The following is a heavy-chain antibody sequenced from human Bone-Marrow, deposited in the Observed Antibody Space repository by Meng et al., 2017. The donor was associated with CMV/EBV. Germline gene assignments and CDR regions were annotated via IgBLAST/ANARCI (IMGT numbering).Heavy chain of an antibody. Sequence: SISSGDYYWSWIRQPPGEGLEWIGYIYYSGSTYYNPSLKSRVTISVDTSKNQFSLQLSSVTAADTAIYYCAREPYDYVWGSYRYFDYWGQGTLVTVSS. CDR1: SISSGDYY. CDR2: IYYSGST. CDR3: AREPYDYVWGSYRYFDY. D-gene: IGHD3-16*02. J-gene: IGHJ4*02. V-gene: IGHV4-30-4*01.